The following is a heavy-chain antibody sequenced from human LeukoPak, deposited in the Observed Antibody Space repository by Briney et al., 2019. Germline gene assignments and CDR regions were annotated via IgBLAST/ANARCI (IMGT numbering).Heavy chain of an antibody. CDR2: ISGSGGST. CDR3: AKSSPNRVNANWFDP. J-gene: IGHJ5*02. Sequence: PGGSLRLSCAASGFTFSSYAMSWVRQAPGKGLEWVSAISGSGGSTYYADSVKGRFTISRDNSKNTLYLQLNSLRAEDTAVYYCAKSSPNRVNANWFDPWGQGTLVTVSS. V-gene: IGHV3-23*01. D-gene: IGHD1-14*01. CDR1: GFTFSSYA.